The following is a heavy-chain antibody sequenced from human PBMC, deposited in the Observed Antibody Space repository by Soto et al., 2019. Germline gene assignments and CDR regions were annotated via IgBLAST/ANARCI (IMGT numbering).Heavy chain of an antibody. Sequence: LRLSCAASGFSFSDFYMSWIRQAPGKGLEWISYISSSGSHTPYADSVKGRFTISRDNAKNSVYLQMNSLRAEDTAVYYCARVGSTSAAGVLDYWGLGTLVTVSS. D-gene: IGHD6-13*01. V-gene: IGHV3-11*06. CDR3: ARVGSTSAAGVLDY. CDR1: GFSFSDFY. J-gene: IGHJ4*02. CDR2: ISSSGSHT.